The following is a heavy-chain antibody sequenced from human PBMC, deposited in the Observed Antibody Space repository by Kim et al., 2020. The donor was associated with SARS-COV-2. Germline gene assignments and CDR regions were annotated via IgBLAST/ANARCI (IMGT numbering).Heavy chain of an antibody. Sequence: ASVKVSCKASGYTFTGYYMHWVRQAPGQGLEWMGWINPNSGGTNYAQKFQGRVTMTRDTSISTAYMELSRLRSDDTAVYYCARDPGGGRFGSGSYYSYYYGMDVWGQGTTVTVSS. CDR1: GYTFTGYY. V-gene: IGHV1-2*02. J-gene: IGHJ6*02. CDR3: ARDPGGGRFGSGSYYSYYYGMDV. D-gene: IGHD3-10*01. CDR2: INPNSGGT.